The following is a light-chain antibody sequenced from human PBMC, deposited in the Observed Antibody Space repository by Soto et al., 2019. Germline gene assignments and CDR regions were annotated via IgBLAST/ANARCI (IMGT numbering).Light chain of an antibody. CDR3: LQYGSSPGT. CDR1: QSVSFSY. Sequence: EIVLTQSPGTLSLSPGERATLSCWASQSVSFSYLAWYQQKPGQAPRLLIYGASSRAAGIPNRFSGSGSGTDFTLTISRLEPEDFAVYYCLQYGSSPGTFGQGTKLEIK. CDR2: GAS. V-gene: IGKV3-20*01. J-gene: IGKJ2*01.